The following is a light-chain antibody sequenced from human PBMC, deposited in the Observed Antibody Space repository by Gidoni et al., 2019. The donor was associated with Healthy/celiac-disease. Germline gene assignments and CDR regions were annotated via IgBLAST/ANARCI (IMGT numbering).Light chain of an antibody. CDR2: KAS. J-gene: IGKJ2*01. CDR1: QSISSW. V-gene: IGKV1-5*03. CDR3: QQYNSYPYT. Sequence: DSQMTQSPSTLSASVGDRVTITCRASQSISSWLAWYQQKPGKAPKLLIYKASSVESGVPSRFSGSGSGTEFTLTIRSLQPDDFATYYCQQYNSYPYTFGQGTKLEIK.